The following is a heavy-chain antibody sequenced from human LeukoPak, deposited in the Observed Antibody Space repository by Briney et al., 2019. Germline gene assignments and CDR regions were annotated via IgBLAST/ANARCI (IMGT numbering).Heavy chain of an antibody. Sequence: GGSLRLSCAASGFTFSDAYMSWIRQAPGKGLEWASYISSSGSTIYYADSVKGRFTISRDNAKNSLYLQMNSLRAEDTAVYYCARDYYDSSGYYNEGYMDVWGKGTTVTVSS. V-gene: IGHV3-11*01. CDR3: ARDYYDSSGYYNEGYMDV. CDR2: ISSSGSTI. D-gene: IGHD3-22*01. CDR1: GFTFSDAY. J-gene: IGHJ6*03.